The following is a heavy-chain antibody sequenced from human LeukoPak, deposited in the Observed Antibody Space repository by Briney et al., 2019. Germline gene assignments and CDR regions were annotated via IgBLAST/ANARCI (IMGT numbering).Heavy chain of an antibody. J-gene: IGHJ4*02. V-gene: IGHV3-74*01. CDR1: GFTFNSYW. CDR3: ARSTSQGFDY. Sequence: PGGSLRLSCAASGFTFNSYWMHWVRQARGKGLVWVSLFKTDGSTTRYADSVKGRFTISRYNAKNTLYLQMNSLRAEDTAVYYCARSTSQGFDYWGQGTPVIVSS. CDR2: FKTDGSTT.